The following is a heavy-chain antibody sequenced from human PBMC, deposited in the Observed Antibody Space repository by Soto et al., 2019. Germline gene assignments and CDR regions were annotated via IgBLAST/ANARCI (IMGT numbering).Heavy chain of an antibody. V-gene: IGHV3-7*01. CDR3: ARDNGFLDY. CDR2: INQDGSEK. CDR1: RFTFNSYW. J-gene: IGHJ4*02. Sequence: EVQLVDSGGGLVQPGGSLRLSCAASRFTFNSYWMSWVRQAPGKGLEWVANINQDGSEKFYVDSVKGRFTISRDNAKNSLYLQMNSLRDEDTAVYYRARDNGFLDYWGQGTLVTVSS. D-gene: IGHD6-25*01.